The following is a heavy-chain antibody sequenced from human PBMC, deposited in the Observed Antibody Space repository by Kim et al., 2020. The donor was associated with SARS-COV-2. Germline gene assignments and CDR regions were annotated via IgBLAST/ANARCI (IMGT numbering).Heavy chain of an antibody. V-gene: IGHV4-31*03. CDR1: GASISSGGYH. CDR2: ISNSGRT. Sequence: SETLSLTCTVSGASISSGGYHWSWIRQHPGKGLEWIGDISNSGRTNYNASLQSRVTISADTSKSQFSPKLSSVTAADTAVYYCARDRYDTNDGLDVWGQGTPVTVSS. D-gene: IGHD3-22*01. J-gene: IGHJ6*02. CDR3: ARDRYDTNDGLDV.